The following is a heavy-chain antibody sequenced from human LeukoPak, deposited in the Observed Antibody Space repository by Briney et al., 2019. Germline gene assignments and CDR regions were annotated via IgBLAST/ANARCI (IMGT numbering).Heavy chain of an antibody. CDR3: ARASRWLAFDT. CDR2: IYNGDNT. Sequence: GGSLRLSCAASRFTVATNHMNWVSQPPGKGLEWVSVIYNGDNTAYADSVKGRFTVSRDNSKNTLYLQMHSLKAEDTAVYFCARASRWLAFDTWGQGTLVTVSS. D-gene: IGHD6-19*01. V-gene: IGHV3-66*01. CDR1: RFTVATNH. J-gene: IGHJ4*02.